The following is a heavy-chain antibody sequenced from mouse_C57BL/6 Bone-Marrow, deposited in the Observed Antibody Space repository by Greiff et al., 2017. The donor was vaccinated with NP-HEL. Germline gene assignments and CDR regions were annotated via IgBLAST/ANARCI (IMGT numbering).Heavy chain of an antibody. D-gene: IGHD1-1*01. Sequence: QVQLQQPGAELVRPGSSVKLSCKASGYTFTSYWMDWVKQRPGQGLEWIGNIYPCDSGTHYNQKFKDKATLTADKSSSTAYMQLSSLTSEDSAVYYCGRYKYGSSYFDYWGQGTTLTVSS. V-gene: IGHV1-61*01. CDR3: GRYKYGSSYFDY. CDR2: IYPCDSGT. J-gene: IGHJ2*01. CDR1: GYTFTSYW.